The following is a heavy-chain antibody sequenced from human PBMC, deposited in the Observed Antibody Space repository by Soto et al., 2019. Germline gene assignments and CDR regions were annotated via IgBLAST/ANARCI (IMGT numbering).Heavy chain of an antibody. CDR1: GFTFNSYS. V-gene: IGHV3-48*01. CDR2: ITSGSSTI. Sequence: EVQLVESGGGLVQPGGSLRLSCVVSGFTFNSYSMDWVRQAPGKGLEWVSYITSGSSTIHYADSVKGRFTISRDNAKNSVFLLMNSLRVEDTAVYYCVRDAGSLGYWGQGTLVTVSS. CDR3: VRDAGSLGY. D-gene: IGHD3-10*01. J-gene: IGHJ4*02.